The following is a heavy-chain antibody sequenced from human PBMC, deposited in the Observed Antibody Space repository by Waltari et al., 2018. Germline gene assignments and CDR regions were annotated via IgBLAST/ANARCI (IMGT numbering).Heavy chain of an antibody. CDR2: VLSTGKT. V-gene: IGHV4-4*02. J-gene: IGHJ5*02. Sequence: QLQLQESGPGLVKPSGTLSLSCAVSGDPVPSPNWWSWVRQSPQRGLEWIGQVLSTGKTNYSPSFASRVTMSLDASNNQFSLKVTSATAADTAVYYCARDRGRGLYLDAWGPGTLVTVSP. CDR1: GDPVPSPNW. CDR3: ARDRGRGLYLDA. D-gene: IGHD2-15*01.